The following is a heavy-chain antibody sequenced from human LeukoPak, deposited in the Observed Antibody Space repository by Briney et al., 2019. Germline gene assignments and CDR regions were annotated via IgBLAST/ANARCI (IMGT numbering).Heavy chain of an antibody. D-gene: IGHD2-15*01. V-gene: IGHV1-69*13. Sequence: ASVKVSCKASGGTFSSYAISWVRQAPGQGLEWMGGIIPIFGTANYAQKFQGRVTITADESTSTAYMELSSLRSEDTAVYYCAREGLADRWFDPWGQGTLVTVSP. J-gene: IGHJ5*02. CDR1: GGTFSSYA. CDR3: AREGLADRWFDP. CDR2: IIPIFGTA.